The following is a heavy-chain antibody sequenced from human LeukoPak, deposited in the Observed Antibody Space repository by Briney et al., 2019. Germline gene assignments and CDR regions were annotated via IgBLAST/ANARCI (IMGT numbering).Heavy chain of an antibody. D-gene: IGHD3-22*01. Sequence: GESLKISCKGSGYSFTSYWIGWVRQMPGKGLEWMGIVYPGDSDTRYSPSFQGQVTTSADKSISTAYLQWSSLKASDTAMYYCARRATYYYDSSGYYYLIDYWGQGTLVTVSS. J-gene: IGHJ4*02. CDR1: GYSFTSYW. V-gene: IGHV5-51*01. CDR2: VYPGDSDT. CDR3: ARRATYYYDSSGYYYLIDY.